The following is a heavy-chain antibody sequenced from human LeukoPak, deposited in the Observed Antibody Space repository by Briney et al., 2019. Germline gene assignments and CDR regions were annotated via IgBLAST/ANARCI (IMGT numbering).Heavy chain of an antibody. CDR3: ARGRSRVTVDY. Sequence: GGSLRLSCAASGFTFSNCAMSWVRQAPGEGLEWISAMSGSGDKTHYADSVKGRFTISRDNSKNTLYLQMNSLRAEDTAVYYCARGRSRVTVDYWGQGTLVTVSS. D-gene: IGHD1-14*01. CDR2: MSGSGDKT. V-gene: IGHV3-23*01. CDR1: GFTFSNCA. J-gene: IGHJ4*02.